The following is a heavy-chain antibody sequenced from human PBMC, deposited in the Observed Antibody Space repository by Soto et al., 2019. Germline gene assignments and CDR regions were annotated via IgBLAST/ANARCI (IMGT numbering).Heavy chain of an antibody. D-gene: IGHD6-13*01. V-gene: IGHV1-18*01. Sequence: QVQLVQSGAEVKKPGASVKVSCKASGYTFTSYVISWVRQAPGQGLEWMGWISAYYGNPNYAKKLQGRVTMTTDKSTITDYMGRRSLRSDATAVYYWAYYREHLVLYGLDVWGQGTTVTVSS. CDR2: ISAYYGNP. J-gene: IGHJ6*02. CDR1: GYTFTSYV. CDR3: AYYREHLVLYGLDV.